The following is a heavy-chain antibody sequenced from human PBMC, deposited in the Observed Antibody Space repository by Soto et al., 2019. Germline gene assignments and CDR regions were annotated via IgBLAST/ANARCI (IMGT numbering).Heavy chain of an antibody. Sequence: GGSLRLSCAASGFTFSTYGMNWVRQAPGKGLQWVSYISSGSNTIYYADSVEGRFTISRDNAKNSLYLQLNRLRDEDTAVYYCAMGLKLPYHPRPYGMDVWGQGTTVTVSS. CDR3: AMGLKLPYHPRPYGMDV. J-gene: IGHJ6*02. V-gene: IGHV3-48*02. D-gene: IGHD5-12*01. CDR2: ISSGSNTI. CDR1: GFTFSTYG.